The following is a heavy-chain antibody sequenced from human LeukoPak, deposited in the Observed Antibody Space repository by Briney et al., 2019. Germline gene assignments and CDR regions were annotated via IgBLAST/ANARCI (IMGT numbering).Heavy chain of an antibody. Sequence: SQTLSLTCTVSGGSISSGGYYWSWIRQPPGKGLEWIGYIYHSGSTYYNPSLKSRVTISVDRSKNQFSLKLSSVTAADTAVYYCARDPKGYSYGHLGGWFDPWGQGTLVTVSS. V-gene: IGHV4-30-2*01. CDR1: GGSISSGGYY. CDR2: IYHSGST. J-gene: IGHJ5*02. CDR3: ARDPKGYSYGHLGGWFDP. D-gene: IGHD5-18*01.